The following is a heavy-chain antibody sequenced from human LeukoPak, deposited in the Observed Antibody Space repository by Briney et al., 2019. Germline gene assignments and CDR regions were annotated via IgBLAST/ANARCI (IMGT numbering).Heavy chain of an antibody. CDR3: ARDLLVGATTGYFDY. D-gene: IGHD1-26*01. CDR2: ISSSSSYI. Sequence: GSLRLSCAASGFTFSSYSLDWVRQAPGKGLEWVSSISSSSSYIYYADSVKGRFTISRDNAKNSLYLQMNSLRAEDTAVYYCARDLLVGATTGYFDYGGQGTLVTVSS. V-gene: IGHV3-21*01. CDR1: GFTFSSYS. J-gene: IGHJ4*02.